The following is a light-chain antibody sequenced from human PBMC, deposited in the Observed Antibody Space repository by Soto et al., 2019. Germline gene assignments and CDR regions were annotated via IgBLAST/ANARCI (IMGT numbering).Light chain of an antibody. CDR1: ISDVCGYNY. Sequence: QSLLSQPSSVTVSPGQSNTISCTGTISDVCGYNYVSWYQQHPGKAPKPMIYEVINRPSGVSNRFSGSKSGNTASLTISGLQAEDEADYYCSSYTSSSTSVFGTGTTVTVL. CDR3: SSYTSSSTSV. V-gene: IGLV2-14*01. CDR2: EVI. J-gene: IGLJ1*01.